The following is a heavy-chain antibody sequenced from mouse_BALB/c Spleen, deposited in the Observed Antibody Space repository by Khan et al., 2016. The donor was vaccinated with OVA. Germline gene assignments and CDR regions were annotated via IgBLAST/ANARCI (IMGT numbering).Heavy chain of an antibody. J-gene: IGHJ2*01. CDR2: INPSSGHT. CDR1: GYTFSNYW. Sequence: QIQLVQSGAELAKPGASVKMSCKASGYTFSNYWIHWVKQRPGQGLEWIGYINPSSGHTYYNQTFNDKATLTTDKSSSTAYMQLSSLTSEDSAVYYGARDRIDYWGQGTTRTVSA. V-gene: IGHV1-7*01. CDR3: ARDRIDY.